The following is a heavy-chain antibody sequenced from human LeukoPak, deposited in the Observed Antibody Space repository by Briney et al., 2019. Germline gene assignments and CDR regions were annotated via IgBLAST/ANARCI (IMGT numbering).Heavy chain of an antibody. CDR1: GGSISSSSYY. D-gene: IGHD3-10*01. CDR3: ANRLLFYCGSASYLAARFDC. CDR2: IYYSGST. Sequence: SETLSLTCTVSGGSISSSSYYWGWIRQPPGKGLEWIGSIYYSGSTYYNPSLKSRVTISVDTSKNQFSLKLSSVTAADTDVYYCANRLLFYCGSASYLAARFDCWRQGSMVTVSS. V-gene: IGHV4-39*01. J-gene: IGHJ4*02.